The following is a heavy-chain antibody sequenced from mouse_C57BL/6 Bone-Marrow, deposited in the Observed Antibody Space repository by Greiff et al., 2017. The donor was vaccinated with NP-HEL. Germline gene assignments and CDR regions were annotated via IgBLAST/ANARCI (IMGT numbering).Heavy chain of an antibody. V-gene: IGHV5-6*01. Sequence: EVQGVESGGDLVKPGGSLKLSCAASGFTFSSYGMSWVRQTPDKRLEWVATISSGGSYTYYPDSVKGRFTISRDNAKNTLYLQMSSLKSEDTAMYYCERGIRGFAYWGQGTLVTVSA. D-gene: IGHD5-2*01. J-gene: IGHJ3*01. CDR2: ISSGGSYT. CDR3: ERGIRGFAY. CDR1: GFTFSSYG.